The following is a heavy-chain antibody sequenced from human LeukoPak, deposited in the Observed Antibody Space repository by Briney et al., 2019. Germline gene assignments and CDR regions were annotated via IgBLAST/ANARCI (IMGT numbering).Heavy chain of an antibody. Sequence: GGALRLSCEGSRFTFRNYWMSWVGQAPGKELKWVANIKDDGSQKNYIDSVRGRFTISRDNAKASVFLQMNSLSFDDTAVYYCARSNGGTTWSFDSWGQGTLVTVSS. CDR2: IKDDGSQK. CDR3: ARSNGGTTWSFDS. V-gene: IGHV3-7*01. CDR1: RFTFRNYW. D-gene: IGHD1-1*01. J-gene: IGHJ4*02.